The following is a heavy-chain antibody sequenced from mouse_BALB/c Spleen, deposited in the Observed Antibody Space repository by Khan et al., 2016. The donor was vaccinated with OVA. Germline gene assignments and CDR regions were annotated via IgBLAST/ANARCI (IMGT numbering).Heavy chain of an antibody. V-gene: IGHV5-9-3*01. CDR2: ISSGGSYT. CDR3: ARHEDYYGSRPYFDY. J-gene: IGHJ2*01. D-gene: IGHD1-1*01. CDR1: GITFSRYA. Sequence: EVELVESGGGLVKPGGSLKLSCVASGITFSRYAMSWVRQTPEKRLEWVASISSGGSYTYYPDSVTGRFTLSRDNAKNTLYLQMSSLRSEDTAMYYCARHEDYYGSRPYFDYWGQGTTLTVSS.